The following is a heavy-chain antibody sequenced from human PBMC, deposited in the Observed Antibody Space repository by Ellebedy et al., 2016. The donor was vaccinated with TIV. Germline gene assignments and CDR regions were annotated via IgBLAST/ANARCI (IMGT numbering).Heavy chain of an antibody. V-gene: IGHV4-39*07. CDR1: GGSISSSSYY. J-gene: IGHJ2*01. Sequence: SETLSLXXTVSGGSISSSSYYWGWIRQPPGKGLEWIGSIYYSGSTYYNPSLKSRVTISVDTSKNQFSLKLSSVTAADTAVYYCARSRITMVRGVKYWYFDLWGRGTLVTVSS. D-gene: IGHD3-10*01. CDR3: ARSRITMVRGVKYWYFDL. CDR2: IYYSGST.